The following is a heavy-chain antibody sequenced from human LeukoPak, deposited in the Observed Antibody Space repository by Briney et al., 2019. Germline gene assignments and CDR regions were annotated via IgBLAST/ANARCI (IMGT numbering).Heavy chain of an antibody. D-gene: IGHD3-16*01. Sequence: ASVKVSCKASGGTFSSYAISWVRQAPGQGLEWMGGIIPIFGTANYAQKFQGRVTITADESTSTAYMELSGLTFDDTAVYYCGSVRGILSYFDLWGRGTLVTVSS. CDR1: GGTFSSYA. CDR2: IIPIFGTA. J-gene: IGHJ2*01. V-gene: IGHV1-69*13. CDR3: GSVRGILSYFDL.